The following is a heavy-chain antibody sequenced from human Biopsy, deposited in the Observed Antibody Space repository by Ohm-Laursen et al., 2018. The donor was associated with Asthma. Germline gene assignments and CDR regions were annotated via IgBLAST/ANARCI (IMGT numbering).Heavy chain of an antibody. CDR1: GFTFSDYY. CDR2: INGKSNSI. V-gene: IGHV3-11*04. J-gene: IGHJ6*02. CDR3: ARGAYYDFWSGYSRPIPGYYGMDV. D-gene: IGHD3-3*01. Sequence: SLRLSCTAPGFTFSDYYMSWIRQAPGKGLEWISYINGKSNSIEYADSVKGRFTISRDNAKNSLYLQMNSLRVEDTSVYYCARGAYYDFWSGYSRPIPGYYGMDVWGHGTTVAVSS.